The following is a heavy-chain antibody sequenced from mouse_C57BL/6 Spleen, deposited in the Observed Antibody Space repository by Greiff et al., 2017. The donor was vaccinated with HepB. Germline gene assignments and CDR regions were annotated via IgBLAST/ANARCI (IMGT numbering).Heavy chain of an antibody. CDR3: STAQASAGYFDY. CDR1: GYAFSSYW. CDR2: IYPGDGDT. D-gene: IGHD3-2*02. V-gene: IGHV1-80*01. J-gene: IGHJ2*01. Sequence: VQLQQSGAELVKPGASVKISCKASGYAFSSYWMNWVKQRPGKGLEWIGQIYPGDGDTNYNAKFKGKATLTADKSSSTAYMQLSSLTSEDSAVYFCSTAQASAGYFDYWGQGTTLTVSS.